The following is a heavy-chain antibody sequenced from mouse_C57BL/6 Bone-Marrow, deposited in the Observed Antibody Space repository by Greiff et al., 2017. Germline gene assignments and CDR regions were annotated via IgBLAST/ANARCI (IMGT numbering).Heavy chain of an antibody. J-gene: IGHJ4*01. CDR3: ARGGAMDY. CDR1: GYSITSGYY. V-gene: IGHV3-6*01. Sequence: EVKLQESGPGLVKPSQSLSLTCSVTGYSITSGYYWNWIRQFPGNKLEWMGYISYDGSNNSNPSLKNRISITRDTSKNQFFLKLNSVTTEDTATYYCARGGAMDYWGQGTSVTVSS. CDR2: ISYDGSN.